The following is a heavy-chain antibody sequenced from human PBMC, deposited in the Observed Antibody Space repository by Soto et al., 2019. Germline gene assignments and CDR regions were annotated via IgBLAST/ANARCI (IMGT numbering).Heavy chain of an antibody. CDR1: GFTFISYW. Sequence: LRLSFAASGFTFISYWISWVRQAPGKGLEWVANIKQDGSEKYYVDSVKGRFTISRDNAKNSLYLQMNSLRAEDTAVYYCARDRFTMSMDVWGQGTTVTVSS. J-gene: IGHJ6*02. CDR3: ARDRFTMSMDV. D-gene: IGHD3-22*01. V-gene: IGHV3-7*03. CDR2: IKQDGSEK.